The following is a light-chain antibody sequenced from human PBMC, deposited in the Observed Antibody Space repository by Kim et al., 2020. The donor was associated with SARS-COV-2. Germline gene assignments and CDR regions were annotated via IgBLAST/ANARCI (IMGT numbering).Light chain of an antibody. CDR2: GAS. Sequence: SPGERATLSCRASQSVSSSYLAWYQQKPDQAPRLLIYGASSRATGIPDRCSGSGSGTDFTLTISRLEPEDFAVYYCQQYGSSPRYTFGQGTKLEI. CDR3: QQYGSSPRYT. CDR1: QSVSSSY. V-gene: IGKV3-20*01. J-gene: IGKJ2*01.